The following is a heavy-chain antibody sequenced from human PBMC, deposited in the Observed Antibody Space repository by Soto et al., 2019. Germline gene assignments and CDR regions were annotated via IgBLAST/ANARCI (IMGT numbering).Heavy chain of an antibody. CDR2: IWYDGSNK. D-gene: IGHD3-22*01. J-gene: IGHJ4*02. CDR1: GFTFSSYG. Sequence: PGRSLRLSCAASGFTFSSYGMHWVRQAPGKGLEWVAVIWYDGSNKYYADSVKGRFTISRDNSKNTLYLQMNSLRAEDTAVYYCARDDSSGYNTAPLDYWGQGTLVTGSS. CDR3: ARDDSSGYNTAPLDY. V-gene: IGHV3-33*01.